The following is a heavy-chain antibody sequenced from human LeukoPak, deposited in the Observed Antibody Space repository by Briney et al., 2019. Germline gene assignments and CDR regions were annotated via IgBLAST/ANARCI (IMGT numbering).Heavy chain of an antibody. CDR2: IYYSGST. J-gene: IGHJ3*02. V-gene: IGHV4-39*01. CDR3: ASTRIAAAGTRGPDAFDI. CDR1: GGSISSSSYY. Sequence: SETLSLTCTVSGGSISSSSYYWGWIRQPPGKGLEWIGSIYYSGSTYYNPSLKSRVTISVDTSKNQFSLKLSSVTAEDTAVYYCASTRIAAAGTRGPDAFDIWGQGTMVTVSS. D-gene: IGHD6-13*01.